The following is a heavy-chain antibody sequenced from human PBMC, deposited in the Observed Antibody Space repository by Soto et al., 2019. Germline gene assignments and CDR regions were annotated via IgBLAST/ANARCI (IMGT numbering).Heavy chain of an antibody. D-gene: IGHD2-15*01. J-gene: IGHJ4*02. Sequence: QVQLVQSGAEVKKPGSSVKVSCKASGGTLSSYTFSWVRQDPGQGLEWMGRFIPNLGVTNYAKKFQGRFTIVVDTCKSTAYMELNSLRYEDTAVYYFARDNGYCSDTSCTDFDYWGQGTLVTVSS. CDR2: FIPNLGVT. CDR1: GGTLSSYT. CDR3: ARDNGYCSDTSCTDFDY. V-gene: IGHV1-69*08.